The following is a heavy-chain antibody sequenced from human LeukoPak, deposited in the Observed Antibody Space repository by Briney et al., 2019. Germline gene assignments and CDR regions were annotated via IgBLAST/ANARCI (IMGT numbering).Heavy chain of an antibody. J-gene: IGHJ4*02. D-gene: IGHD5-24*01. CDR3: ARLSADGYNFFDY. Sequence: SGPTLVKPTQTLTVICTFSGISLSTIGLRASWIRQPPGKALEWLARIDWDDDKFYSSSLKTRLTISKDTSKNQVVLTMANMDPVDTAMYYCARLSADGYNFFDYWGQGPLVTVSS. CDR1: GISLSTIGLR. V-gene: IGHV2-70*04. CDR2: IDWDDDK.